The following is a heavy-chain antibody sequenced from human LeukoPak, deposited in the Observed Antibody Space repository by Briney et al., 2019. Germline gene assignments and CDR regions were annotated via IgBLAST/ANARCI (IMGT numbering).Heavy chain of an antibody. CDR3: ARHYSGYNFGCGY. CDR1: GYTFTSYA. J-gene: IGHJ4*02. CDR2: INAGNGNT. D-gene: IGHD5-12*01. V-gene: IGHV1-3*01. Sequence: GASVRVSCKASGYTFTSYAMHWVRQAPGQRLEWMGWINAGNGNTKYSQKFQGRVTITRDTSASTAYMELSSPRSEDTAVYYCARHYSGYNFGCGYWGQGTLVTVSS.